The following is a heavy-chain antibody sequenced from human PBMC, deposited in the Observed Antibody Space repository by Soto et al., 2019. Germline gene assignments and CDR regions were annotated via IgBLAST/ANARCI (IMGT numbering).Heavy chain of an antibody. CDR1: GFTCSSYA. Sequence: PGGSLRRSCAASGFTCSSYAMSWVRQAPGKGLEWVSAISGSGGSTYYADSVKGRFTISRDNSKNALYLQMNSLRAEDTAVYYCAKRRSSSGYYSHFDYWGQGTLVTVS. V-gene: IGHV3-23*01. D-gene: IGHD3-22*01. J-gene: IGHJ4*02. CDR3: AKRRSSSGYYSHFDY. CDR2: ISGSGGST.